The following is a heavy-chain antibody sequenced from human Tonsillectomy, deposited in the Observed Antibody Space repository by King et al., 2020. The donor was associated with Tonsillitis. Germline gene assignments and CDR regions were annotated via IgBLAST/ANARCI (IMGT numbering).Heavy chain of an antibody. Sequence: QLVQSGGGLVKPGGSLRLSCAASGFTFSSYNMNWVRQAPGKGLEWVSSISSSSSYIYYADSVKGRFTISRDNAKNSLYLQMNSLRAEDTAVYYCARGMGYGDYEAAFDIWGQGTMVTVSS. CDR3: ARGMGYGDYEAAFDI. CDR1: GFTFSSYN. D-gene: IGHD4-17*01. CDR2: ISSSSSYI. J-gene: IGHJ3*02. V-gene: IGHV3-21*01.